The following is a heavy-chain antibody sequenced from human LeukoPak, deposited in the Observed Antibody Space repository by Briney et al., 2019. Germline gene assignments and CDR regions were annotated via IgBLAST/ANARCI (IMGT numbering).Heavy chain of an antibody. J-gene: IGHJ2*01. V-gene: IGHV4-38-2*02. Sequence: SETLSLTCTVSGYSISSGYYWGWIRQPPGKGLEWIGSIYHSGSTYYNPSLKSRVTISVDTSKNQFSLKLSSVTAADTAVYYCARDPSTKPERDLYFDLWGRGTLVTVSS. CDR2: IYHSGST. CDR3: ARDPSTKPERDLYFDL. D-gene: IGHD1-1*01. CDR1: GYSISSGYY.